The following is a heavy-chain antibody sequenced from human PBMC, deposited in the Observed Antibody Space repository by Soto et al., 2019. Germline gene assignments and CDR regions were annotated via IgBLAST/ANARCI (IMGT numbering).Heavy chain of an antibody. CDR2: IYYSGST. D-gene: IGHD2-2*01. CDR3: ARGRTSSPTPGDY. CDR1: GGSISSGGYY. V-gene: IGHV4-31*03. J-gene: IGHJ4*02. Sequence: QVQLQESGPGLVKPSQTLSLTCTVSGGSISSGGYYWSWIRQHPGKGLEWIGYIYYSGSTYYNPSLKRRVTISGDTSKNQCALKLSSVTAADTAVYYCARGRTSSPTPGDYWGQGTLVTVSS.